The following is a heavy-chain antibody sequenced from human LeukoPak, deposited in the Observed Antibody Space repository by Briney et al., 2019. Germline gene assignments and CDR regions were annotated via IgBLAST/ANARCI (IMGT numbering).Heavy chain of an antibody. D-gene: IGHD6-19*01. CDR2: MNPNSGNT. CDR3: AIRRSGLYSSGWYAVGY. Sequence: ASVTVSCKAAAYTFTSYDINWVRQAHGQGLEWMGLMNPNSGNTGYAQKFQGRVTMTRNTSISTAYMELSSLRSEDTAVYYCAIRRSGLYSSGWYAVGYWGQGTLVTVSS. V-gene: IGHV1-8*01. CDR1: AYTFTSYD. J-gene: IGHJ4*02.